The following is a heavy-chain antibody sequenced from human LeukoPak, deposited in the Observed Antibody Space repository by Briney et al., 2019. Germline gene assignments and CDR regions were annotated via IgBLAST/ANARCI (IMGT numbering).Heavy chain of an antibody. D-gene: IGHD3-9*01. CDR1: GYTFTSYG. CDR2: ICAYNDDT. V-gene: IGHV1-18*01. CDR3: ARDDYDILTGYYMGFDY. Sequence: GASVKVSCKASGYTFTSYGISWVRQAPGQGLEWMGWICAYNDDTNYVQKFQDRVTITRETSASTAYMELSSLRPEDTAVYYCARDDYDILTGYYMGFDYWGQGTLVTVSS. J-gene: IGHJ4*02.